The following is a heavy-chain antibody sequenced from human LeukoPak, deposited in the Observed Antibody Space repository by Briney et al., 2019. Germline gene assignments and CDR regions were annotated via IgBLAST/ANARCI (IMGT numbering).Heavy chain of an antibody. J-gene: IGHJ6*03. CDR1: GGSFSGYY. D-gene: IGHD3-22*01. V-gene: IGHV4-34*01. CDR3: ARVRQDVTMIVLVMTAVSYYLDV. Sequence: SETLSLTCAVYGGSFSGYYWTWIRQTPEKGLEWIGEMNPSGSTSYNPSLKSRVTISVDTSKNQFSLKLSAVTAADTAVYYCARVRQDVTMIVLVMTAVSYYLDVWGKGTTVTVS. CDR2: MNPSGST.